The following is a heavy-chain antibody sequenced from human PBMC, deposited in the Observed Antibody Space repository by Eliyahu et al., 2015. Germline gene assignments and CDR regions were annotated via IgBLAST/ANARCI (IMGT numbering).Heavy chain of an antibody. Sequence: RASGYRITDSSINWVRQAPGQGLEWMGYIDPRNGDTNYAQKFRDRVTMTRDTSINTAYMELSSLKADDTAVFFCARQARRVSTTPFDYWGQGTLVTVSS. V-gene: IGHV1-2*02. J-gene: IGHJ4*02. CDR2: IDPRNGDT. CDR3: ARQARRVSTTPFDY. CDR1: GYRITDSS. D-gene: IGHD1-1*01.